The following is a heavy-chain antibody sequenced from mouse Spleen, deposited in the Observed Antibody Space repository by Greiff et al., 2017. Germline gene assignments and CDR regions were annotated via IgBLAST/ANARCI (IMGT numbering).Heavy chain of an antibody. V-gene: IGHV1-76*01. Sequence: VMLVESGAELVRPGASVKLSCKASGYTFTDYYINWVKQRPGQGLEWIARIYPGSGNTYYNEKFKGKATLTAEKSSSTAYMQLSSLTSEDSAVYFCARRRYGDFFDYWGQGTTLTVSS. J-gene: IGHJ2*01. CDR3: ARRRYGDFFDY. CDR1: GYTFTDYY. CDR2: IYPGSGNT. D-gene: IGHD1-1*02.